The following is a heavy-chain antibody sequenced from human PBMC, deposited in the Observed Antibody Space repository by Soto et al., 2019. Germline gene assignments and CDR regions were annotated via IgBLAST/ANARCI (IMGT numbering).Heavy chain of an antibody. Sequence: QVQLVQSGVEVKKPGASVKVSCKASGYTFTTYGISWVRQAPGQGLEWMGWISPYDGDTNYADTLQGTVTLTTATSTTRAYMELRSLRSDDTAMYYCARDHGGSYQADSFDPWGQGTLVIVSS. CDR2: ISPYDGDT. D-gene: IGHD1-26*01. V-gene: IGHV1-18*01. J-gene: IGHJ5*02. CDR3: ARDHGGSYQADSFDP. CDR1: GYTFTTYG.